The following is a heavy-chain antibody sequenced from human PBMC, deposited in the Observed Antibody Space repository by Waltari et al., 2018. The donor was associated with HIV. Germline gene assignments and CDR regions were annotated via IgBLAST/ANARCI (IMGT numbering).Heavy chain of an antibody. D-gene: IGHD3-3*01. J-gene: IGHJ6*02. V-gene: IGHV3-9*01. Sequence: EVQLVESGGGSVQRGRSLGLSCTASGITFDDFAMPWVRQPPGKGLEWVSGISWNSGDIAYADSVKGRFTISRDNTKNSLFLQMNSVRVEDTALYYCVKDGASTIFGVLNGMDVWGQGTTVTVSS. CDR1: GITFDDFA. CDR2: ISWNSGDI. CDR3: VKDGASTIFGVLNGMDV.